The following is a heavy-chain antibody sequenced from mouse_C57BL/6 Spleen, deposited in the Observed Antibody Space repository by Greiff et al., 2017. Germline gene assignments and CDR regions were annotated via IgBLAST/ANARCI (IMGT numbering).Heavy chain of an antibody. J-gene: IGHJ1*03. CDR3: TEDGYFDV. Sequence: EVKLMESGGGLVQPGGSMKLSCVASGFTFSNYWMNWVRQSPEKGLEWVAQIRLKSDNYATHYAESVKGRFTISRDDSKSSVYLQMNNLRAEDTGIYYCTEDGYFDVWGTGTTVTVSS. V-gene: IGHV6-3*01. CDR2: IRLKSDNYAT. CDR1: GFTFSNYW.